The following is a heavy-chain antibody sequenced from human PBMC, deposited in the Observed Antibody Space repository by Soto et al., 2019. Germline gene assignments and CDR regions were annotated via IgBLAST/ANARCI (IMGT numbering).Heavy chain of an antibody. CDR1: GGSISSGGYY. Sequence: QVQLQEPGPGLVQPSQTLSLTCTVSGGSISSGGYYWSWIRQHPGKGLEWIGYIYYSGSTYYNPSLKSRVTISVDQSKDQFSLKLSSVTAADTAVYYCARAVCSTSCYFHDYWGQGTLVTVSS. CDR3: ARAVCSTSCYFHDY. J-gene: IGHJ4*02. D-gene: IGHD2-2*01. CDR2: IYYSGST. V-gene: IGHV4-31*03.